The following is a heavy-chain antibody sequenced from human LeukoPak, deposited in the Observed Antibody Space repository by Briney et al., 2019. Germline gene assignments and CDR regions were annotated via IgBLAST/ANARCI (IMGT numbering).Heavy chain of an antibody. CDR3: AKDQSRGYDYVWGSYDY. Sequence: GGTLRLFCASSGLTFSSYAIHWVREAPGKGWVYVAVISFDGTDAFYADSVKGRFTISRDNSKNTLYLQMNGLRADDTAVYYCAKDQSRGYDYVWGSYDYWGQGTLVTVSS. CDR2: ISFDGTDA. D-gene: IGHD3-16*01. V-gene: IGHV3-30*04. CDR1: GLTFSSYA. J-gene: IGHJ4*02.